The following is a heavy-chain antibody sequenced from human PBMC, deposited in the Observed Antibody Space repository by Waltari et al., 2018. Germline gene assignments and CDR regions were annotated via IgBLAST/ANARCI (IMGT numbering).Heavy chain of an antibody. V-gene: IGHV3-48*03. CDR2: ISSSGSTI. CDR3: ARDGRAYSRYYFDY. J-gene: IGHJ4*02. D-gene: IGHD4-4*01. CDR1: GFTFSSYD. Sequence: EVQLVESGGGLVQPGGSLRLSCAASGFTFSSYDMNWVLQAPGKGLEWVSYISSSGSTIYYADSVKGRFTISRDNAKNSLYLQMNSLRAEDTAVYYCARDGRAYSRYYFDYWGQGTLVTVSS.